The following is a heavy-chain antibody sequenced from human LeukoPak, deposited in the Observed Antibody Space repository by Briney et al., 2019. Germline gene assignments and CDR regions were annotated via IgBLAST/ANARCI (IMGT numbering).Heavy chain of an antibody. CDR1: GFTFSDYY. Sequence: GGSLRLSCAASGFTFSDYYMSWIRQAPGKGLEWVSYISSSGSTIYYADSVKGRFTISRDNAKNSLYLQMNSLRAEDTAVYYCARDLYYDSWSGRYGMDVWGQGTTVTVSS. J-gene: IGHJ6*02. CDR3: ARDLYYDSWSGRYGMDV. V-gene: IGHV3-11*01. D-gene: IGHD3-3*01. CDR2: ISSSGSTI.